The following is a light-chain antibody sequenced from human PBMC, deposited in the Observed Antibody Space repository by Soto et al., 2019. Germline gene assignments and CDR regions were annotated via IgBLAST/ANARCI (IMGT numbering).Light chain of an antibody. CDR1: QSISSW. CDR2: DAS. CDR3: QQHSNYPLT. Sequence: GDRVTITCRASQSISSWLAWYQQKPGKAPKLLIYDASILESGVPSRFSGSGSGTEFTLTISSLQPDDSATYYCQQHSNYPLTFGGGTKVDI. V-gene: IGKV1-5*01. J-gene: IGKJ4*01.